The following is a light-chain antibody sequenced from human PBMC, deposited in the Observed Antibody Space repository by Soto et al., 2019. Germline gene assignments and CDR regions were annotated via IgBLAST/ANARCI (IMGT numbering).Light chain of an antibody. J-gene: IGKJ1*01. Sequence: IVVTQSPATLSVSPGERATLSCRASQSVSSNLAWYQQKPGQAPRLLIYGASTRATGIPARFSGSGSGTEFTLTISSLQSEDFAVYYCQQYNNWARTFGQRTKVDI. V-gene: IGKV3-15*01. CDR1: QSVSSN. CDR2: GAS. CDR3: QQYNNWART.